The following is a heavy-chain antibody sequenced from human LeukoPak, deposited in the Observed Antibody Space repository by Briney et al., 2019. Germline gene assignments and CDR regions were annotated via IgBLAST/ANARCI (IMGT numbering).Heavy chain of an antibody. J-gene: IGHJ5*02. Sequence: PSETLSLTCTVSGGSISSYYWSWIRQPPGKGLEWIGYIYYIGSTNYNPSLKSRVTISVDTSKNPFSLMLSSVSAAATALSYSARALGEIYDFWSGDTRFDPWGQGPLVTVSS. CDR3: ARALGEIYDFWSGDTRFDP. CDR2: IYYIGST. D-gene: IGHD3-3*01. V-gene: IGHV4-59*01. CDR1: GGSISSYY.